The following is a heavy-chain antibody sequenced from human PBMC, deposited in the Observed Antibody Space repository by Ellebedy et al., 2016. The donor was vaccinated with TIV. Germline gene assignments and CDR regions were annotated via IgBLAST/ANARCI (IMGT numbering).Heavy chain of an antibody. D-gene: IGHD3-22*01. Sequence: GESLKISCAASGFTFSSYGMHWVRQAPGKGLEWVAVIWYDGSNKYYADSVKGRFTISRDNSKNTLYLQMNSLRAEDTAVYYCAREGGYYDSSGYIGAGAYFDYWGQGTLVTVSS. J-gene: IGHJ4*02. CDR3: AREGGYYDSSGYIGAGAYFDY. V-gene: IGHV3-33*08. CDR2: IWYDGSNK. CDR1: GFTFSSYG.